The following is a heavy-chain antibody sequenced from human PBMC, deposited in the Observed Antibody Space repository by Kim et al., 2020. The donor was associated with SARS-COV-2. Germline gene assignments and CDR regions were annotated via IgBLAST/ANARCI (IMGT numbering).Heavy chain of an antibody. Sequence: GGSLRLSCAASGFTVSSSSMSWVRQAPGKGLEWVAVIYSGGSTEYEEASVGRRTITIGDNSKKPQFQKNNRRTAEKAAYYWWWEVPLSRSRGSSYSYYD. J-gene: IGHJ6*03. V-gene: IGHV3-66*01. CDR3: WWEVPLSRSRGSSYSYYD. CDR2: IYSGGST. D-gene: IGHD2-15*01. CDR1: GFTVSSSS.